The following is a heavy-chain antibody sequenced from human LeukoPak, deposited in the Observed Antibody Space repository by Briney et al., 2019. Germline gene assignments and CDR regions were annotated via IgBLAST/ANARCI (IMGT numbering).Heavy chain of an antibody. Sequence: SQTLSLTCTVSGGSLSSGDYYWSWLRQPPGTGLEWIGYIYYSGSTYYNPSLKSRVTISVDTSKNQFSLKLSSVTAADTAVYYCASFIMITFGGVRRVDYWGQGTLVTVSS. CDR3: ASFIMITFGGVRRVDY. CDR1: GGSLSSGDYY. V-gene: IGHV4-30-4*01. CDR2: IYYSGST. J-gene: IGHJ4*02. D-gene: IGHD3-16*01.